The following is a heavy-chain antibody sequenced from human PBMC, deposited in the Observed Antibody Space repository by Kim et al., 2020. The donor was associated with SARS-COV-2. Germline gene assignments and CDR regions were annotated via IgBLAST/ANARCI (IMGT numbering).Heavy chain of an antibody. CDR3: AKDGLRKQQLEYYYYYGMDV. V-gene: IGHV3-43*02. D-gene: IGHD6-13*01. CDR1: GFTFDDYA. J-gene: IGHJ6*02. Sequence: GGSLRLSCAASGFTFDDYAMHWVRQAPGKGLEWVSLISGDGGSTYYADSVKGRFTISRDNSKNSLYLQMNSLRTEDTALYYCAKDGLRKQQLEYYYYYGMDVWGQGTTVTVSS. CDR2: ISGDGGST.